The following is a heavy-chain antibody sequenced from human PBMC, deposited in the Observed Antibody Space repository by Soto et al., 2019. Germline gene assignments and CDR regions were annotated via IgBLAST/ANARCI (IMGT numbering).Heavy chain of an antibody. CDR3: AKATMTLVVIRLDS. J-gene: IGHJ4*02. Sequence: GSLRLSCAASGFTFSNYAMNWVRQAPGKGLEWVSTISGRGGSTYYADSVKGRFTISRDNSKNILYLQMNSLRAEDTAVYYCAKATMTLVVIRLDSWGQGTLVTVSS. CDR2: ISGRGGST. CDR1: GFTFSNYA. V-gene: IGHV3-23*01. D-gene: IGHD3-22*01.